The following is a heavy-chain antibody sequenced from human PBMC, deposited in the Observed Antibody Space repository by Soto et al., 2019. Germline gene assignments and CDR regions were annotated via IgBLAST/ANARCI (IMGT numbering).Heavy chain of an antibody. Sequence: SETLSLTCTVSGGSISSSSYYWGWIRQPPGKGLEWIGSIYYSGSTYYNPSLKSRVTISVDTSKNQFSLKLSSVTAADTAVYYCARQIVGATDYWGQGTLVTVSA. V-gene: IGHV4-39*01. J-gene: IGHJ4*02. CDR3: ARQIVGATDY. D-gene: IGHD1-26*01. CDR2: IYYSGST. CDR1: GGSISSSSYY.